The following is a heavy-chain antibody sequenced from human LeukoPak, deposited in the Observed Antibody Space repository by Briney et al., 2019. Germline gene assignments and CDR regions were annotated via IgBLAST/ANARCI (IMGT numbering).Heavy chain of an antibody. D-gene: IGHD3-16*01. V-gene: IGHV3-48*03. Sequence: GGSLRLSCVASGFNFSTFELNWARQATGKGLEWISFISGSGSPIYYADSVQGRFNISRDNAKNSLYLQMNSLRAEDTAVYYCVPGGVRYFDYWGQGTLVTVSS. CDR3: VPGGVRYFDY. CDR2: ISGSGSPI. CDR1: GFNFSTFE. J-gene: IGHJ4*02.